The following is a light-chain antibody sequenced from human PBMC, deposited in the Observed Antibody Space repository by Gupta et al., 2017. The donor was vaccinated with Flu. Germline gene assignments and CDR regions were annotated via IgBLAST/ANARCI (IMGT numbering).Light chain of an antibody. CDR1: TGAVTSGHY. J-gene: IGLJ2*01. V-gene: IGLV7-46*01. CDR2: DTS. CDR3: LLSYSGARV. Sequence: QAASTQAPSLTVFPGGTVTPTCGPSTGAVTSGHYPYWFEQKPGQAPRTVIYDTSNKPSWTPARFSGSLLGGKAALTLSGAEPEDEAEYYCLLSYSGARVFGGGTKLTVL.